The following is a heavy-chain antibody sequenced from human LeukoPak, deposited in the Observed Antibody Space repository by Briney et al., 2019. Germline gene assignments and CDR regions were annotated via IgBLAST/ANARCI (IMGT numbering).Heavy chain of an antibody. CDR1: GGSINSGDDC. CDR3: ARDRSNDSSGYYSDY. Sequence: PSQTLSLTCTVSGGSINSGDDCWSWVRQPPGKGLEWIGYIYYSGITYYNPSLKSRVTISVDTSKNQFSLKLSSVTAADTAVYYCARDRSNDSSGYYSDYWGQGTLVTVSS. V-gene: IGHV4-30-4*01. D-gene: IGHD3-22*01. CDR2: IYYSGIT. J-gene: IGHJ4*02.